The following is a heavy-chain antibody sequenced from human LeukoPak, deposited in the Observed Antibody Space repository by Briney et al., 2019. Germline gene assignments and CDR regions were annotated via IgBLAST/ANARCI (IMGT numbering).Heavy chain of an antibody. V-gene: IGHV4-61*01. CDR1: GGSISSSSYY. CDR2: MYNSGST. J-gene: IGHJ5*02. Sequence: SETLSLTCTVSGGSISSSSYYWSWIRQPPGKGLEWIGYMYNSGSTNYNPSLKSRVTISIDTSKNQFSLKLSSVTAADTAVYYCARVPHFGDYGWFDPWGQGTLVTVSS. CDR3: ARVPHFGDYGWFDP. D-gene: IGHD4-17*01.